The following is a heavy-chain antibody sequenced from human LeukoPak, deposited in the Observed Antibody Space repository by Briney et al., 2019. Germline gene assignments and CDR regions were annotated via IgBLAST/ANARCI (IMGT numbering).Heavy chain of an antibody. J-gene: IGHJ4*02. CDR3: ARSIAAADCFDY. V-gene: IGHV4-30-4*08. CDR1: GYSISSDYY. D-gene: IGHD6-13*01. Sequence: SETLSLTCTVSGYSISSDYYWSWIRQPPGKGLEWIGYIYYSGSTYYNPSLKSRVTISVDTSKNQFSLKLSSVTAADTAVYYCARSIAAADCFDYWGQGTLVTVSS. CDR2: IYYSGST.